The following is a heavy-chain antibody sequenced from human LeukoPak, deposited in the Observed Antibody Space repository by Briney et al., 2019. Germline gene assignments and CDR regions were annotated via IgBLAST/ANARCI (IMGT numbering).Heavy chain of an antibody. J-gene: IGHJ6*02. D-gene: IGHD1-26*01. Sequence: ASVKVSCKASGYTFTSYGISWVRQPPGQGLEGMGGISAYNGNTNYAQKLQGRVTMTTDTSTSTAYMELRSLRSDDTAVYYCARDIGWELHYYYGMDVWGQGTTVTVSS. CDR1: GYTFTSYG. CDR2: ISAYNGNT. CDR3: ARDIGWELHYYYGMDV. V-gene: IGHV1-18*01.